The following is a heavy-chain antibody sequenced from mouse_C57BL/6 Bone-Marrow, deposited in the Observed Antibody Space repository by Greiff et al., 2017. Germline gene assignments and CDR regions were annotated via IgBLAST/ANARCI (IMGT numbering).Heavy chain of an antibody. J-gene: IGHJ1*03. D-gene: IGHD1-1*01. CDR1: GYTFTSYD. CDR2: IYPRDGRT. V-gene: IGHV1-85*01. Sequence: QVQLKASGPELVKPGASVKLSCKAPGYTFTSYDINWVKQRPGQGLEWIGWIYPRDGRTQYNEQFKGKATVTVDTSSSTAYMELHSLTSEDSAVYFCARDYGSSYWYFDVWGTGTTVTVSS. CDR3: ARDYGSSYWYFDV.